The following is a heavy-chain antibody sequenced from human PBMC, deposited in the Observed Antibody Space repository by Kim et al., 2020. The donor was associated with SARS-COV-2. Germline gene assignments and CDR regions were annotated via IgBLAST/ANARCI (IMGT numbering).Heavy chain of an antibody. CDR2: IKSKTDGGTT. CDR3: TTDPGFRVGATFGDAFGI. J-gene: IGHJ3*02. D-gene: IGHD1-26*01. CDR1: GFTFSNAW. Sequence: GGSLRLSCAASGFTFSNAWMSWVRQAPGKGLEWVGRIKSKTDGGTTDYAAPVKGRFTISRDDSKNTLYLQMNSLKTEDTAVYYCTTDPGFRVGATFGDAFGIWGQRTMLTVSS. V-gene: IGHV3-15*01.